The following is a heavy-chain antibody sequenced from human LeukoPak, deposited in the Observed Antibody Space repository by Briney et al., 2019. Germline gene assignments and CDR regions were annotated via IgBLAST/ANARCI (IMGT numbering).Heavy chain of an antibody. D-gene: IGHD6-13*01. J-gene: IGHJ4*02. Sequence: SETLSLTCTVSGGSISDYYWNWIRQPPGRGLEWIGYTHFSGSSNYNPSLKSRATTSLDRAKNQISLTLTSVTAADTAVYFCARAKAAGSYDFWGQGTLVTVSS. CDR2: THFSGSS. CDR3: ARAKAAGSYDF. CDR1: GGSISDYY. V-gene: IGHV4-59*01.